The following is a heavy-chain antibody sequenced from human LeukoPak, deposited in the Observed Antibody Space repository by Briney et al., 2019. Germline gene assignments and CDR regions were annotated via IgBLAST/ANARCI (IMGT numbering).Heavy chain of an antibody. D-gene: IGHD3-22*01. CDR3: AQARGRFHDSGHHAFDI. Sequence: HPGGSLRLSCAASGFTFSTYAMSWVRQAPGKGLEWVSSISGSGGSTSYADSVKGRFIISRDNSRNTLYVQMNSLRAEDTAVYYCAQARGRFHDSGHHAFDIWGQGTMVTVSS. CDR2: ISGSGGST. J-gene: IGHJ3*02. V-gene: IGHV3-23*01. CDR1: GFTFSTYA.